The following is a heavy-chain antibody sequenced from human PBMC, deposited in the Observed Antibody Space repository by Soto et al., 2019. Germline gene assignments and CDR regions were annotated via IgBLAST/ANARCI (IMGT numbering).Heavy chain of an antibody. CDR3: ARDSNGWFAVDY. J-gene: IGHJ4*02. V-gene: IGHV3-53*04. CDR2: IYSGGST. CDR1: GFTVSSSY. D-gene: IGHD6-19*01. Sequence: EVQLVESGGGLVQPGGSLRLSCAASGFTVSSSYMNWVRQAPGKGLEWVSVIYSGGSTYYADSVRGRFTISRHNSKNTLYLQTNRLRAEDTAVYYCARDSNGWFAVDYWGQGTLVTVSS.